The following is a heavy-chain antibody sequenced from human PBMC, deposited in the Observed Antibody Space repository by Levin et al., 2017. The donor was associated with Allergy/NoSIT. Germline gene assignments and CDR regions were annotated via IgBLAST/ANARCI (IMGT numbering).Heavy chain of an antibody. CDR2: INSDASTT. J-gene: IGHJ6*03. Sequence: GESLKISCAASGFPFSSYWVHWVRQAPGKGLVWVSRINSDASTTNYADSVKGRFTISRDNAKNTLYLQINRLRVEDTAVYYCSRGLGAPNYYYSSMDVWGKVTTLTVSS. CDR3: SRGLGAPNYYYSSMDV. CDR1: GFPFSSYW. V-gene: IGHV3-74*01.